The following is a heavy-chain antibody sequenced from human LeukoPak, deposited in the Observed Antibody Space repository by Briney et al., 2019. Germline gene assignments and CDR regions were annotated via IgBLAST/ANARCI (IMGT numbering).Heavy chain of an antibody. CDR1: GFSFSNYW. CDR2: IKEDGSEK. Sequence: PGGSLRLSCAGSGFSFSNYWMSCVRQGPAKGLEWVANIKEDGSEKNYVDSVQGRFTISRDSAKNSLYLQMNSLRAEDTAVYYCARGPYSSNWYVDYWGQGTLVTVAS. CDR3: ARGPYSSNWYVDY. V-gene: IGHV3-7*02. J-gene: IGHJ4*02. D-gene: IGHD6-13*01.